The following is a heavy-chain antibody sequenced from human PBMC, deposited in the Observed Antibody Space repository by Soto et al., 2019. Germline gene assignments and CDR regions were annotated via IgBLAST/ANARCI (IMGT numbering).Heavy chain of an antibody. CDR2: IYYTGST. V-gene: IGHV4-59*08. CDR1: GDSIGTHY. D-gene: IGHD3-22*01. CDR3: ARSSYYYDSSGYFFSWFDP. J-gene: IGHJ5*02. Sequence: SETLSLTCTISGDSIGTHYWSWIRQPPGKGLEWIGYIYYTGSTKFNPSLQSRVTMSVDTSKNQFSLRLSSVTAADTAVYYCARSSYYYDSSGYFFSWFDPWGQGTLVTVSS.